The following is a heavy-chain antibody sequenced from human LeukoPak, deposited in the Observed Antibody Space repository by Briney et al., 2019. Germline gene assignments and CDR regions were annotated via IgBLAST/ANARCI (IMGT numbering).Heavy chain of an antibody. Sequence: PGGSLRLSCAASGFTFSSYSMSWVRQAPGKGLEWVSSISSSSSYIYYADSVKGRFTISRDNAKNSLYLQMNSLRAEDTAVYYCARDQGDTYYDFWSGYYYDYWGQGTLVTVSS. D-gene: IGHD3-3*01. CDR3: ARDQGDTYYDFWSGYYYDY. V-gene: IGHV3-21*01. CDR1: GFTFSSYS. CDR2: ISSSSSYI. J-gene: IGHJ4*02.